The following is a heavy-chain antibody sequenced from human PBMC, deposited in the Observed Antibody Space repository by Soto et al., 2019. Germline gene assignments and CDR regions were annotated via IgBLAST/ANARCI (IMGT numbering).Heavy chain of an antibody. D-gene: IGHD3-10*01. V-gene: IGHV1-18*04. CDR2: ISAYNGNT. Sequence: QVQLVQSGAEVKKPGASVKVSCKASGYTFTSYGISWVRQAPGQGLEWMGWISAYNGNTNYAQKLQGRVTMTTDTSTSTAYMELRSLRSDDTAVYYCARDQGAGWGFGRNYYYYGMDVWGQGTTVTVSS. CDR3: ARDQGAGWGFGRNYYYYGMDV. CDR1: GYTFTSYG. J-gene: IGHJ6*02.